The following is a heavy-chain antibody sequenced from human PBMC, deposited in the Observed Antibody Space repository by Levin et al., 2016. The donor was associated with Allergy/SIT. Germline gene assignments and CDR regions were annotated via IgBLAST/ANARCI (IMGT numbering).Heavy chain of an antibody. J-gene: IGHJ4*02. Sequence: PGKGLEWIGYIYYSGSTNYNPSLKSRVTISVDTSKNQFSLKLSSVTAADTAVYYCARRPVTAFYFDYWGQGTLVTVSS. CDR2: IYYSGST. CDR3: ARRPVTAFYFDY. V-gene: IGHV4-59*13. D-gene: IGHD2-21*02.